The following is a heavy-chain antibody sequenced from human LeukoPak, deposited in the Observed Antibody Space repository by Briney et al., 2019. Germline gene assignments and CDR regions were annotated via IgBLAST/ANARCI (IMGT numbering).Heavy chain of an antibody. CDR2: IQNDGRTK. CDR3: ARVLHYYDSSGYYYFDY. J-gene: IGHJ4*02. D-gene: IGHD3-22*01. Sequence: GGSLRLSCAASGFTFSNIAMHWVRQAPGKGLEWVAFIQNDGRTKSYADSVKGRFTISRDNSKNTLYLQMNSLRAEDTAVYYCARVLHYYDSSGYYYFDYWGQGTLVTVSS. V-gene: IGHV3-30*02. CDR1: GFTFSNIA.